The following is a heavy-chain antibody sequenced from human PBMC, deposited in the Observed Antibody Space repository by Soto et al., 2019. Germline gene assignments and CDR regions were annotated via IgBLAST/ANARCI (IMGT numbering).Heavy chain of an antibody. D-gene: IGHD3-22*01. CDR3: ARPLYYYDSSGYYFGY. CDR2: ISGSGGST. J-gene: IGHJ4*02. V-gene: IGHV3-23*01. CDR1: GFTFSSYA. Sequence: LRLSCAASGFTFSSYAMSWVRQAPGKGLEWVSAISGSGGSTYYADSVKGRFTISRGNSKNTLYLQMNSLRAEDTAVYYCARPLYYYDSSGYYFGYWGQGTLVTVSS.